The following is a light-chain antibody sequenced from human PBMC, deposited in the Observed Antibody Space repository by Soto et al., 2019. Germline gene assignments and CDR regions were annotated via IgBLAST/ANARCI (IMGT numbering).Light chain of an antibody. J-gene: IGLJ1*01. CDR3: AAWDDSLNGHV. V-gene: IGLV1-44*01. Sequence: QSVLTQPPSASGTPGQRVTISCSGSSFHIGSNTVNWFQQLPETAPKLLIYSNNQRPSGVPDRFSASKSGISASLAISGLQSEDEADYYCAAWDDSLNGHVFGTGTKVTVL. CDR2: SNN. CDR1: SFHIGSNT.